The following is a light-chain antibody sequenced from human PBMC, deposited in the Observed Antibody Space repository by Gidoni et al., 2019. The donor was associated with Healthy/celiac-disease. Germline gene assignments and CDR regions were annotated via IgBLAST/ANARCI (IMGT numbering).Light chain of an antibody. J-gene: IGKJ3*01. V-gene: IGKV3-20*01. CDR1: QSVSSSY. CDR2: GAS. CDR3: QQYSSSPLT. Sequence: EIVLTQSPVTLSLSPGERATLSCWASQSVSSSYLAWYQQKPGQAPRLLIYGASSRATGIPDRFSGSGSGTDFTLTISRLEPDDFAVYYCQQYSSSPLTFGPXTKVDIK.